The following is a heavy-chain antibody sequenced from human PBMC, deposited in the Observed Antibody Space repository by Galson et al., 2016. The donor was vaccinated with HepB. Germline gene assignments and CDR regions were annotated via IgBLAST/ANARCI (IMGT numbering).Heavy chain of an antibody. V-gene: IGHV4-61*01. CDR3: ARDYRIYYYGMDV. CDR2: IQNSGRA. J-gene: IGHJ6*02. Sequence: SETLSLTCTVSGASVTTVSYHWTWIRQPPGKGPEWIGSIQNSGRANYNPSLKSRLTISVDTSKNQFSLKLSSVTAADTAVYYCARDYRIYYYGMDVWGQGSTVTVSS. CDR1: GASVTTVSYH. D-gene: IGHD2-15*01.